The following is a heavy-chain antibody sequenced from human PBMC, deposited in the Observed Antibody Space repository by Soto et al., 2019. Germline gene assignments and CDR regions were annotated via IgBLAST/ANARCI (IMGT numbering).Heavy chain of an antibody. V-gene: IGHV1-69*13. CDR3: ARDSSGGNSYWFDP. D-gene: IGHD2-21*02. J-gene: IGHJ5*02. CDR1: GGAFSSYA. CDR2: IIPIFVTA. Sequence: SVKVSCKASGGAFSSYAISWVRQAPGQGLEWMGGIIPIFVTANYAQKFQGRVTITADESTSTAYMELSSLRSEDTGVYYCARDSSGGNSYWFDPWGQGTLVAVSS.